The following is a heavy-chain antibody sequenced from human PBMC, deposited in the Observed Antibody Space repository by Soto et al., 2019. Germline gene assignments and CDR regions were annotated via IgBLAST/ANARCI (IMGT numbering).Heavy chain of an antibody. CDR2: IYHGGTT. CDR1: GYSISSGSY. V-gene: IGHV4-38-2*02. Sequence: PSDTLSLICTVYGYSISSGSYWARIRQPPGKGPEWIASIYHGGTTFYNPSLKSRITISVDTSNNQFSLKLTSVTAADTAVYYCASVHVMVFFCCCFDDWGHGTLVTV. J-gene: IGHJ4*01. D-gene: IGHD3-10*01. CDR3: ASVHVMVFFCCCFDD.